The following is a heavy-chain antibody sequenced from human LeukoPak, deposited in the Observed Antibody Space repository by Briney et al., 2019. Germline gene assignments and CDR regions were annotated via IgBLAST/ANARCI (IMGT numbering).Heavy chain of an antibody. CDR1: GYTFTGLY. Sequence: GASVKVSCTASGYTFTGLYMHWVRQAPGQGLEWMAWINPNSGGTNYAQKFQGRVTVTRDTSISTAYMELSSLRSDDTAVYYCAREVWVLAGTRGWAFDIWGQGTMVAVSS. V-gene: IGHV1-2*02. D-gene: IGHD1-1*01. CDR2: INPNSGGT. J-gene: IGHJ3*02. CDR3: AREVWVLAGTRGWAFDI.